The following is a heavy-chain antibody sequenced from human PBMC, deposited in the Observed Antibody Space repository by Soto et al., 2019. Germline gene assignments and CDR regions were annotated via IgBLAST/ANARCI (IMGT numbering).Heavy chain of an antibody. Sequence: GGSLRLSCAASGFTFSSYAMSWVRQAPGKGLEWVSAISGSGGSTYYADSVKGRFTISRDNSKNTLYLQMNSLRAEDTAVYYCAKDPDPRQQWLCWDCDYWGQGTLVTVSS. J-gene: IGHJ4*02. D-gene: IGHD6-19*01. V-gene: IGHV3-23*01. CDR2: ISGSGGST. CDR3: AKDPDPRQQWLCWDCDY. CDR1: GFTFSSYA.